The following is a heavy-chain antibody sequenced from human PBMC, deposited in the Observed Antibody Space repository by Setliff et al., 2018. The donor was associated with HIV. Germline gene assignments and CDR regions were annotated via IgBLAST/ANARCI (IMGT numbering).Heavy chain of an antibody. CDR1: GYTFTSYI. D-gene: IGHD3-22*01. V-gene: IGHV1-18*01. CDR3: ARSRYDSGGYPDAFDI. J-gene: IGHJ3*02. Sequence: GASVKVSCKASGYTFTSYIMNWVRQAPGQGLEWMGWISAYNGNTKYAQKFQGRVTMTTDTSTSTAYMELRSLRSDDTAVYYCARSRYDSGGYPDAFDIWGQGTMVTVPS. CDR2: ISAYNGNT.